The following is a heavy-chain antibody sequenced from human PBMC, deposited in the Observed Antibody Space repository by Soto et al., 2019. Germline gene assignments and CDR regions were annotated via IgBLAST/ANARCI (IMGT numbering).Heavy chain of an antibody. Sequence: QVQLVQSGAEVKKPGASVKVSCKASGYTFTSYGISWVRQAPGQGLEWMGWISAYNGNTNYAQKLQGRVTMTTDTXTXXAYMELRSLRSDDTAVYYCARVPDTAHSTRLPLDYWGQGTLVTVSS. CDR1: GYTFTSYG. CDR2: ISAYNGNT. CDR3: ARVPDTAHSTRLPLDY. D-gene: IGHD5-18*01. V-gene: IGHV1-18*01. J-gene: IGHJ4*02.